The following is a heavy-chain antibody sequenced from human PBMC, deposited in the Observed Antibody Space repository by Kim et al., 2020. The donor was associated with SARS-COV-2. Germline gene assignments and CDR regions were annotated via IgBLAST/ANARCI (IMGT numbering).Heavy chain of an antibody. CDR1: GYTFTSYD. D-gene: IGHD2-2*01. CDR2: MNPNSGNT. CDR3: ARGRFHRYCSSTSCRGGNWFDP. Sequence: ASVKVSCKASGYTFTSYDINWVRQATGQGLEWMGWMNPNSGNTGYAQKFQGRVTMTRNTSISTAYMELSSLRSEDTAVYYCARGRFHRYCSSTSCRGGNWFDPWGQGTLVTVSS. V-gene: IGHV1-8*01. J-gene: IGHJ5*02.